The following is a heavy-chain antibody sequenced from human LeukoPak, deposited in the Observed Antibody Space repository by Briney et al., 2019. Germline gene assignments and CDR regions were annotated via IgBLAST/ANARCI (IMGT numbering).Heavy chain of an antibody. V-gene: IGHV3-74*01. Sequence: GGSLRLSCAASGLTFHNTWMHWIRQAPGKGLVWVSRIISDGITTTYADSVKGRFTISRDNAKNTLYLQMNRLRADDTAVYYCAADGEYAFLVWGQGTMVTVSS. J-gene: IGHJ3*01. CDR3: AADGEYAFLV. CDR1: GLTFHNTW. D-gene: IGHD2/OR15-2a*01. CDR2: IISDGITT.